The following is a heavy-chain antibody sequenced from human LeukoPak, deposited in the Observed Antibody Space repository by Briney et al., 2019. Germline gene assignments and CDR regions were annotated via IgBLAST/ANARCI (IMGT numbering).Heavy chain of an antibody. D-gene: IGHD6-19*01. Sequence: GGSLRLPCAASGFTFHDHGMDWVRQAPGKGLEWVAVIAADGGVKQYADFVKGRFSLSRDNSKNTVFLEMNGLTVEDTAVYYCAREATWGQWYFDLWGQGAPVTVSS. V-gene: IGHV3-30*03. J-gene: IGHJ4*02. CDR2: IAADGGVK. CDR1: GFTFHDHG. CDR3: AREATWGQWYFDL.